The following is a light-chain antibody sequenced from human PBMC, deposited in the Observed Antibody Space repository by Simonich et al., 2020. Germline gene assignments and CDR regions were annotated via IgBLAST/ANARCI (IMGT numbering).Light chain of an antibody. CDR1: SGSVSTSYY. CDR3: VLYMGSGIWV. J-gene: IGLJ3*02. Sequence: QTVVTQEPSFSVSPGGTVTLTCGLSSGSVSTSYYPSLYQQTPGQAPRTLIYSTNPRSSGFPNRFSGSILGNKASLTITGAQADDESDYYCVLYMGSGIWVFGGGTKLTVL. V-gene: IGLV8-61*01. CDR2: STN.